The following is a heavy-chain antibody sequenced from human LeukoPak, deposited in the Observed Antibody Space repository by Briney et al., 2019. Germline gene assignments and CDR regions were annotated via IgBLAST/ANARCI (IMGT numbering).Heavy chain of an antibody. V-gene: IGHV3-30*04. CDR1: GFTFSSYA. CDR3: ARDLMGYSYGFDY. Sequence: QPGGSLRLSCAASGFTFSSYAMHWVRQAPGKGLEWVAVISYDGSNKYYADSVKGRFTISRDNSKNTLYLQMNSLRAEDTAVYYCARDLMGYSYGFDYWGQGTLVTVSS. J-gene: IGHJ4*02. CDR2: ISYDGSNK. D-gene: IGHD5-18*01.